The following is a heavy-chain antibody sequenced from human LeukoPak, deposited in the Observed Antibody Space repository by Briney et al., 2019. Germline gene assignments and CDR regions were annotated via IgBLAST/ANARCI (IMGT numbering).Heavy chain of an antibody. CDR3: ARLVVHYYDSSGYFGY. D-gene: IGHD3-22*01. J-gene: IGHJ4*02. CDR1: GFTVSGNY. CDR2: IYSGGST. Sequence: GGSLRLSCAASGFTVSGNYMSWVRQAPGKGLGWVTVIYSGGSTYYADSVKGRFTISRDNSKNTLYLQMNSLRAEDTAVYYCARLVVHYYDSSGYFGYWGQGTLVTVSS. V-gene: IGHV3-53*01.